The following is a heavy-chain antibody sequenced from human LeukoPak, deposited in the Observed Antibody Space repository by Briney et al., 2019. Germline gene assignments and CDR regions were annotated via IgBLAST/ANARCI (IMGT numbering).Heavy chain of an antibody. J-gene: IGHJ3*02. CDR1: GYTFTGYY. CDR2: INPNSGGT. V-gene: IGHV1-2*04. D-gene: IGHD3-22*01. Sequence: GASVKVSCKASGYTFTGYYMHWVRQAPGQGLEWMGWINPNSGGTNYAQKFQGWVTMTRDTSISTAYIELSRLRSEDTAVYYCARDYYDSSLSTIDAFDIWGQGTMVTVSS. CDR3: ARDYYDSSLSTIDAFDI.